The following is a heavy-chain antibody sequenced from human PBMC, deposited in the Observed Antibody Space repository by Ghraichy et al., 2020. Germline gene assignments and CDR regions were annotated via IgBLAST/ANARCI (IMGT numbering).Heavy chain of an antibody. D-gene: IGHD3-10*01. CDR1: GFTFSSYG. J-gene: IGHJ6*02. CDR2: ISYDGSNK. CDR3: AKDLEAGGYYGSGSRYYYYYGMDV. V-gene: IGHV3-30*18. Sequence: GGSLRLSCAASGFTFSSYGMHWVRQAPGKGLEWVAVISYDGSNKYYADSVKGRFTISRDNSKNTLYLQMNSLRAEDTAVYYCAKDLEAGGYYGSGSRYYYYYGMDVWGQGTTVTVSS.